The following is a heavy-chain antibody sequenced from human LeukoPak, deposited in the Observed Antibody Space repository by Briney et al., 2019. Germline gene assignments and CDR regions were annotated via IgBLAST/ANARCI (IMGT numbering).Heavy chain of an antibody. J-gene: IGHJ6*02. Sequence: GGSLRLSCAASGFIFSSYSMSWVSQAPGKGLEWVSVITGSGGNTYYADSVKGRFTISKDNSKNTVYLQMSSLRVDDTAVYYCAKAASSSWPSYYYGMDVWGQGTTVTVSS. V-gene: IGHV3-23*01. CDR1: GFIFSSYS. CDR2: ITGSGGNT. CDR3: AKAASSSWPSYYYGMDV. D-gene: IGHD6-13*01.